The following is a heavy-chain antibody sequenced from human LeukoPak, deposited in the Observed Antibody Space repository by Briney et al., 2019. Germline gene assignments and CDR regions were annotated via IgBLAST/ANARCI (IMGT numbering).Heavy chain of an antibody. CDR1: GFTFSSYS. CDR3: ARDPPNYDFWSGYSYDAFDI. D-gene: IGHD3-3*01. Sequence: GGSLRLSCAASGFTFSSYSMNWVRQAPGKGLEWVSSISSSSSYIYYADSVKGRFTISRDNAKNSLYLQMNSLRAEDTAVYYCARDPPNYDFWSGYSYDAFDIWGQGTMVTVSS. V-gene: IGHV3-21*01. J-gene: IGHJ3*02. CDR2: ISSSSSYI.